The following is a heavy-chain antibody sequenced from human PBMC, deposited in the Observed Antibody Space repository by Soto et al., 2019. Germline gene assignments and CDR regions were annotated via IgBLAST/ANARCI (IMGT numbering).Heavy chain of an antibody. CDR1: GYSSTSHW. J-gene: IGHJ4*02. Sequence: GESLKISCKTSGYSSTSHWIGWVRQMPGNGLEWMGIIYPGDSDTRYSPSFQGQVTISADKSINTAYLQWTSLKASDTAMYYCARNDYNGNSVDYWGQGTLVTVSS. CDR2: IYPGDSDT. D-gene: IGHD4-4*01. V-gene: IGHV5-51*01. CDR3: ARNDYNGNSVDY.